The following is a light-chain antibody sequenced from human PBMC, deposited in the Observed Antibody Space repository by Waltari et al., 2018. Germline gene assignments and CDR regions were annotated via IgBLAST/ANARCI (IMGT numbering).Light chain of an antibody. CDR1: QSVNSSY. Sequence: EMVLTQSPGTLSLSPGEIATLSSRASQSVNSSYLAWYQQKPGQAPRLLSYGASSRATGIPDRCSGSGSGTDFTLTISRLEPEDFAVYYCQQYGSSPLTFGGGTKVEIK. CDR3: QQYGSSPLT. V-gene: IGKV3-20*01. CDR2: GAS. J-gene: IGKJ4*01.